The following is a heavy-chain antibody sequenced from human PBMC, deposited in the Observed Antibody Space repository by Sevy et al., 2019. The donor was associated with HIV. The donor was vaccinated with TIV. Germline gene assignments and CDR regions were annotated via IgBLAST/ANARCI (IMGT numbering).Heavy chain of an antibody. CDR2: IWSDGAYQ. Sequence: LSLTCAATGFTFSNYAMHWVRQAPGKGMEWVAIIWSDGAYQYHGDSVKGRFTISRDNSKNTLYLQMNNVRVEDTAVYYCARGGYYYDNAAYYTLDSWGQGTLVTVSS. V-gene: IGHV3-33*01. J-gene: IGHJ4*02. CDR3: ARGGYYYDNAAYYTLDS. CDR1: GFTFSNYA. D-gene: IGHD3-22*01.